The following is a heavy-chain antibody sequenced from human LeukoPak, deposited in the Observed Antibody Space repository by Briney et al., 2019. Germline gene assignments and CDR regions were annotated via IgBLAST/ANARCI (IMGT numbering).Heavy chain of an antibody. CDR3: ARTNWNDHGYYYYYYMDV. CDR1: GGSISSSSYY. J-gene: IGHJ6*03. D-gene: IGHD1-20*01. Sequence: SETLSLTCTVSGGSISSSSYYWGWIRQPPGKGLEWIGSIYYSGSTYYNPSLKSRVTISVDTSKNQFSLKLSSVTAADTAVYYCARTNWNDHGYYYYYYMDVWGKGTTVTVSS. CDR2: IYYSGST. V-gene: IGHV4-39*07.